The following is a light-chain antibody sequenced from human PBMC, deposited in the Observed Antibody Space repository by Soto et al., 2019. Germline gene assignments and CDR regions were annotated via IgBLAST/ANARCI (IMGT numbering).Light chain of an antibody. CDR3: SAWDDSLRAWV. J-gene: IGLJ3*02. V-gene: IGLV1-47*01. CDR1: SSNIGSRS. Sequence: QSVLTQPPSASGTPGQRVTISCSGGSSNIGSRSVHWFQQLPGTALKLLIYKDTQRPSGVPDRFSGSKSGPSASLAISGLRSDDEADYYCSAWDDSLRAWVFGGGTKLTVL. CDR2: KDT.